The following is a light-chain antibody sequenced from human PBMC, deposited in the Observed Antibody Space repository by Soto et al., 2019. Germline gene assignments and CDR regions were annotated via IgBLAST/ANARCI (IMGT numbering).Light chain of an antibody. J-gene: IGKJ5*01. CDR2: GAS. Sequence: EIVLTQSPGTLSLSPGERATFSCRASQSVSSNYLAWYQQKPGQAPRLLMYGASTRATGIPARFSGSGSGTEFTLTISSLQSEDFAVYYCQQYNKWPPVTFGQGTRLEIK. V-gene: IGKV3-15*01. CDR3: QQYNKWPPVT. CDR1: QSVSSN.